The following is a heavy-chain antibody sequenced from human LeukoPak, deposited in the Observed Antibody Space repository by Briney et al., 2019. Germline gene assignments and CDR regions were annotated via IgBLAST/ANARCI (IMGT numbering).Heavy chain of an antibody. Sequence: GGSLRLSCAASGFIFSRYSMNWVRQAPGKGLEWVASMSVGSGLIYYAESVRGRFTVSRDNAKNSLYLQMNSLRAEDTAVYYCAKDGSGAFGVVTQNWFDPWGQGTLVTVSS. CDR1: GFIFSRYS. CDR2: MSVGSGLI. CDR3: AKDGSGAFGVVTQNWFDP. J-gene: IGHJ5*02. V-gene: IGHV3-21*01. D-gene: IGHD3-3*01.